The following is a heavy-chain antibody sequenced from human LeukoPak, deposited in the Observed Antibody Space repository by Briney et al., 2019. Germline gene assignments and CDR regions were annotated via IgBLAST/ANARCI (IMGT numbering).Heavy chain of an antibody. CDR2: ISYDRSQK. CDR1: GFTFSNYA. D-gene: IGHD4-17*01. V-gene: IGHV3-30*04. J-gene: IGHJ4*02. CDR3: ARGDYGDYV. Sequence: GGSLRLSCAASGFTFSNYAMHWVRQVPGKGLEWVAVISYDRSQKFYADSVKGRFSISKDNSKNTLHLQMSSLRAEDTAVYYCARGDYGDYVWGQGTLVTVSS.